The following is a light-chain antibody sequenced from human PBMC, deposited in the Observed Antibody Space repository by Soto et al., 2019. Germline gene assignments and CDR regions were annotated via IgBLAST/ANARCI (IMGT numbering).Light chain of an antibody. CDR2: EVS. Sequence: QSVLTQPASVSGSPGQSIAISCTGTAGDVGTYNLVSWYQQHPGKAPKLMIYEVSKRPPGVSNRFSGSKSGNTASLTISGLQAEDEADYYCCSSADSSTPHVFVTGTNFTVL. J-gene: IGLJ1*01. V-gene: IGLV2-23*02. CDR1: AGDVGTYNL. CDR3: CSSADSSTPHV.